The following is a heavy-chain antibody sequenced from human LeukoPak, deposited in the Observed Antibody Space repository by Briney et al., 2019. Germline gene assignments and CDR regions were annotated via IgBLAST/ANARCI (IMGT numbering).Heavy chain of an antibody. J-gene: IGHJ5*02. CDR1: GFTFSSYS. CDR2: ISSSSSYI. CDR3: AGDKLRYCDWLSSTPLFDP. V-gene: IGHV3-21*01. Sequence: GGSLRLSCAASGFTFSSYSMNWVRQAPGKGLEWVSSISSSSSYIYYADSVKGRFTISRDNAKNSLYLQMNSLRAEDTAVYYCAGDKLRYCDWLSSTPLFDPWGQGTLVTVSS. D-gene: IGHD3-9*01.